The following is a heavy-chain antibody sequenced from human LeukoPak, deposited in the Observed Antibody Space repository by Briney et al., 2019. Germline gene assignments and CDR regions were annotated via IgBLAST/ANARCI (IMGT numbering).Heavy chain of an antibody. CDR1: GFTFSSYA. D-gene: IGHD1-14*01. V-gene: IGHV3-23*01. Sequence: QPGGSLRLSCAASGFTFSSYAMSWVRQAPGKGLEWVSAISGSGGSTYYADSVKGRFTISRDNSKNTLYLQMNSLRAEDTAVYYCANRYDQPIYYYYYYMDVWGKGTTVTVSS. J-gene: IGHJ6*03. CDR2: ISGSGGST. CDR3: ANRYDQPIYYYYYYMDV.